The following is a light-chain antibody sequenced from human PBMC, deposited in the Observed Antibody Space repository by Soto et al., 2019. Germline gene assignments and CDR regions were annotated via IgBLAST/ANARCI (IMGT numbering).Light chain of an antibody. CDR3: QQYGSSPGT. V-gene: IGKV3-20*01. CDR2: GAS. Sequence: GLTQSPGTLSLSPGERATLSCRASQSVTSNYLAWYQQKPGQAPWLLIFGASIRATGLPDRFSGSGSGTDFTLTISRLEPEDFAVYYCQQYGSSPGTFGQGTKVDIK. CDR1: QSVTSNY. J-gene: IGKJ1*01.